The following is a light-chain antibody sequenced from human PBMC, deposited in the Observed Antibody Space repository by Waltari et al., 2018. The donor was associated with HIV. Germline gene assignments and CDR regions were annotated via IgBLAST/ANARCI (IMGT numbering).Light chain of an antibody. CDR3: QQYYNYPRT. CDR1: QGIASY. Sequence: ATRMTQSPSSFSASTGDRVNITCRASQGIASYLAWYQQKPGKAPKLLIYAASTLQSGVPSRFSGSASGTDFTLNISCLQSEDFATYDCQQYYNYPRTFGQGTKVEIK. V-gene: IGKV1-8*01. J-gene: IGKJ1*01. CDR2: AAS.